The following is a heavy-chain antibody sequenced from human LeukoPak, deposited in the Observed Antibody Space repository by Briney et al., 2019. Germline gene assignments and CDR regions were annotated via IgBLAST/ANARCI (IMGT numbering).Heavy chain of an antibody. CDR2: IIPIFGTA. CDR3: ARESTNGVLFDY. Sequence: ASVKVSCKASGGTFSSYAISWVRQAPGQGLEWMGGIIPIFGTANYAQKFQGRVTITADKSTSTAYMELSSLRSEDTAVYYCARESTNGVLFDYWGQGTLVTVSS. V-gene: IGHV1-69*06. CDR1: GGTFSSYA. J-gene: IGHJ4*02. D-gene: IGHD2-8*01.